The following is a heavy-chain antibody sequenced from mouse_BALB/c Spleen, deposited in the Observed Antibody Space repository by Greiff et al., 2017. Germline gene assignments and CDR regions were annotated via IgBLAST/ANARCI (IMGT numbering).Heavy chain of an antibody. V-gene: IGHV3-2*02. CDR2: ISYSGST. Sequence: EVQLQESGPGLVKPSQSLSLTCTVTGYSITSDYAWNWLRQFPGNNLEWMGYISYSGSTSYNPSLKSRISITRDTSKNQFFLQLNSVTTEDTATYYCARKGYGYPFAYWGQGTLVTVSA. D-gene: IGHD2-2*01. CDR1: GYSITSDYA. J-gene: IGHJ3*01. CDR3: ARKGYGYPFAY.